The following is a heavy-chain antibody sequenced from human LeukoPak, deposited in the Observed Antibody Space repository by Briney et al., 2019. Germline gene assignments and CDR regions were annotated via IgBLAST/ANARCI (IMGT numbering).Heavy chain of an antibody. V-gene: IGHV3-7*01. Sequence: GGSLRLSCVASGFTFSSYWMHWVRQAPGKGLEWVANIKQDESEKYYVDSVKGRFTISRDNAKNSLFLQMNSLRAEDTAVYYCATKDGYNFDYWGQGTLVTVSS. J-gene: IGHJ4*02. CDR1: GFTFSSYW. D-gene: IGHD5-24*01. CDR3: ATKDGYNFDY. CDR2: IKQDESEK.